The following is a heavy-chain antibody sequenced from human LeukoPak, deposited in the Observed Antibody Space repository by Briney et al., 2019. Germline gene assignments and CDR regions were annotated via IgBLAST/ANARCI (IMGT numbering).Heavy chain of an antibody. CDR2: IIPIFGTA. J-gene: IGHJ4*02. CDR1: GGTFSSYA. CDR3: ARDDYGDYDPYFDY. V-gene: IGHV1-69*13. Sequence: SVKVSCKASGGTFSSYAISWVRQAPGQGLEWMGGIIPIFGTANYAQKFQGRVTITADESTSTAYMELGSLRSEDTAVYYCARDDYGDYDPYFDYWGQGTLVTVSS. D-gene: IGHD4-17*01.